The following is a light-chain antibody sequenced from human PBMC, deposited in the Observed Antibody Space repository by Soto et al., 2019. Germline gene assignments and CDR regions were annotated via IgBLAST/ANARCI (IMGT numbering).Light chain of an antibody. CDR3: RHYNSYSEA. Sequence: DIQMTQSPSTLSAAVGDRVTITYRASQTISSWLDWYQQKPGKAPKLLIYKASTIESGVQPRFSCSETGTESDLTFSSMQPDDFATYNCRHYNSYSEAFGQGTNVHLK. V-gene: IGKV1-5*03. J-gene: IGKJ1*01. CDR2: KAS. CDR1: QTISSW.